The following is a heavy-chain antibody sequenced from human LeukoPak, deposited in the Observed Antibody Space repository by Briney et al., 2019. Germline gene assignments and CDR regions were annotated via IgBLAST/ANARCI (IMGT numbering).Heavy chain of an antibody. D-gene: IGHD2-8*02. V-gene: IGHV3-21*01. CDR1: GFTFSSYT. J-gene: IGHJ4*02. CDR3: ARVVPRTGFFY. CDR2: ISSSSSHI. Sequence: GGSLRLSCAASGFTFSSYTMNWVRQAPGKGLEWVSSISSSSSHIYYADSAKGRFTISRDNAKNSLYLQMNSLRAEDTAVYYCARVVPRTGFFYCGQGTLVTVSS.